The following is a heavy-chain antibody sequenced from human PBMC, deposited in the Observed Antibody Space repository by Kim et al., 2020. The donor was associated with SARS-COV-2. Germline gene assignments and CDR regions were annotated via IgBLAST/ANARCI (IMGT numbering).Heavy chain of an antibody. D-gene: IGHD3-22*01. CDR2: IYYSGST. CDR1: GGSISSSSYY. Sequence: SETLSLTCTVSGGSISSSSYYWGWIRQPPGKGLEWIGSIYYSGSTYYNPSLKSRVTISVDTSKNQFSLKLSSVTAADTAVYYCASYYDSSGYYYAHYYYGMDVWGQGTTVPVSS. CDR3: ASYYDSSGYYYAHYYYGMDV. V-gene: IGHV4-39*01. J-gene: IGHJ6*02.